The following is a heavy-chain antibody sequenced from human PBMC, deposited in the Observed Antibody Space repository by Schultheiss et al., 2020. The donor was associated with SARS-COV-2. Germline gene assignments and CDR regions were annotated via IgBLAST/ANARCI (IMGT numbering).Heavy chain of an antibody. D-gene: IGHD3-3*01. J-gene: IGHJ4*02. Sequence: GESLKISCAASGFTFSSYSMNWVRQAPGKGLEWVSYISSSSSTIYYADSVKGRFTIFRDNAKNSLYLQMNSLRAEDTAVYYCARDAPPDYDFWSGYYPWGAFNYWGQGTLVTVSS. CDR2: ISSSSSTI. V-gene: IGHV3-48*01. CDR1: GFTFSSYS. CDR3: ARDAPPDYDFWSGYYPWGAFNY.